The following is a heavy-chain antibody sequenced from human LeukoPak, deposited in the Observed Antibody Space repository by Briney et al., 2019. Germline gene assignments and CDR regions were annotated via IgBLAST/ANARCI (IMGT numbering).Heavy chain of an antibody. D-gene: IGHD1-1*01. CDR2: INPNRGGT. V-gene: IGHV1-2*02. J-gene: IGHJ4*02. CDR1: GYTFTGHY. CDR3: ARDTTGNNFEY. Sequence: ASVKVSCKASGYTFTGHYMHWVRQAPGQGLEGMGWINPNRGGTDYAQKFQGRVTMTSDTSISTAYMELSSLRSDDTAVYYCARDTTGNNFEYWGQGTLVTVSS.